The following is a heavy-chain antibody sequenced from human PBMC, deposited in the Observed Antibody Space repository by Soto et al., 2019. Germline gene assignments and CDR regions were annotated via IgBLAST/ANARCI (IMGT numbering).Heavy chain of an antibody. J-gene: IGHJ3*02. CDR3: AGINGYGYGYDAFDI. CDR1: GGSISSYY. Sequence: SETLSLTCTVSGGSISSYYWSWIRQPPGKGLEWIGYIYYSGSTNYNPSLKSRVTISVDTSKNQFSLKLSSVTAADTAVYYCAGINGYGYGYDAFDIWGQGTMVTVSS. V-gene: IGHV4-59*01. D-gene: IGHD5-18*01. CDR2: IYYSGST.